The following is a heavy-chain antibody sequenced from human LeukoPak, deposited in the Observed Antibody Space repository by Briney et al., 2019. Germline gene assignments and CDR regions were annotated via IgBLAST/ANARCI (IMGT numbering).Heavy chain of an antibody. V-gene: IGHV4-59*11. CDR2: ISYIGST. D-gene: IGHD4-17*01. Sequence: SETLSLTCAVSDDSFSSHYWTWIRQPPGKGLEWIGYISYIGSTNNNPSLKSRVTISIDTSKNQFSLKLSSVTAADTVVYYCARDLVTVTKGFDIWGQGTMVSVSS. CDR3: ARDLVTVTKGFDI. CDR1: DDSFSSHY. J-gene: IGHJ3*02.